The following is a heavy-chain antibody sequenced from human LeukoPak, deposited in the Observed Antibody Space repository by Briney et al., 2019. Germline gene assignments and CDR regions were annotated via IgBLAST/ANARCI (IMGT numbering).Heavy chain of an antibody. J-gene: IGHJ4*02. CDR1: GFTFSSYW. D-gene: IGHD3-22*01. Sequence: GGSLRLSCAASGFTFSSYWMSWVRQAPGKGLEWVPNIKKDGSEKYYVDSVKGRFTISRDNAKNSLYLQMNSLRAEDTAVYYCARDLYRIVVVPHYFDYWGQGTLVTVSS. CDR2: IKKDGSEK. CDR3: ARDLYRIVVVPHYFDY. V-gene: IGHV3-7*01.